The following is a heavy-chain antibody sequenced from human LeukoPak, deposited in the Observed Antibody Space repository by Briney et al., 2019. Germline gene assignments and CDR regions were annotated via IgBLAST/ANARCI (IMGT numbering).Heavy chain of an antibody. CDR3: AREGSSGWYGHYYYYMDV. CDR2: INPNSGGT. D-gene: IGHD6-19*01. CDR1: GYTFTGYY. Sequence: GASVKVSCKASGYTFTGYYMHWVRQAPGQGLEWMGWINPNSGGTNYAQKLQGRVTMTTDTSTSTAYMALRSLRSDDTAVYYCAREGSSGWYGHYYYYMDVWGKGTTVTISS. J-gene: IGHJ6*03. V-gene: IGHV1-2*02.